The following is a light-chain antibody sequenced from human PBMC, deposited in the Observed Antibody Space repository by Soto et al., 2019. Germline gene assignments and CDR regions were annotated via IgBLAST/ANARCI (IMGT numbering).Light chain of an antibody. CDR1: QTISSW. J-gene: IGKJ3*01. Sequence: DIQMTQSPSTLSASVGDRVTITCRASQTISSWLAWYQQKPGKAPKLLIFDASILESGVPSRFSGSGSGTDFTLSISSLQPDDFGTYYCQQANRFPHTFGPGTKVDIK. CDR2: DAS. V-gene: IGKV1-5*01. CDR3: QQANRFPHT.